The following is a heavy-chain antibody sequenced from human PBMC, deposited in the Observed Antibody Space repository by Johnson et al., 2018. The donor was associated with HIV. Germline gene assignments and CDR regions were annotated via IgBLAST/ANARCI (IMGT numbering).Heavy chain of an antibody. CDR2: ISYDGSNN. CDR1: GFTFSSYA. D-gene: IGHD3-22*01. CDR3: ANFGDDSRKDRPETHDAFDI. V-gene: IGHV3-30*04. Sequence: QMMLVESGGALVQPGGSLRLSCAASGFTFSSYAMHWVRQAPGKGMEWVAVISYDGSNNYYADSVKGRLTLSRDNSKHTLYMQMNSLRAEDTAVYYCANFGDDSRKDRPETHDAFDIWGQGTMVTVSS. J-gene: IGHJ3*02.